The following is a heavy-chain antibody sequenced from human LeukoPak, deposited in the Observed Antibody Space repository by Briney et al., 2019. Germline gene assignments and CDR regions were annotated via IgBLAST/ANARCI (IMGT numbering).Heavy chain of an antibody. CDR1: GFTFSSYG. V-gene: IGHV3-30*02. CDR3: AKDLDRYCSGGSCYGP. J-gene: IGHJ5*02. D-gene: IGHD2-15*01. Sequence: GGSLRLSCAASGFTFSSYGMHWVRQAPGKGLEWVAFIRYDGSNKYYADSVKGRFTISRDYSKSTLYLQMNSLRPEDTAVYYCAKDLDRYCSGGSCYGPWGQGTLVTVSS. CDR2: IRYDGSNK.